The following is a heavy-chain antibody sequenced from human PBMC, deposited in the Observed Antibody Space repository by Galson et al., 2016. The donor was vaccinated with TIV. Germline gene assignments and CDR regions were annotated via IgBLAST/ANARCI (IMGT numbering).Heavy chain of an antibody. Sequence: SLRLSCAASGFTFSTYVMHWVRQAPGKGLEWVAFVRYDGSHKNYADSVKGRFTISRDNSEYTLYLQMNSLRAEDTAVYYCAKGMAIFGVIPPWGGMDVWGQGTTVTVSS. CDR1: GFTFSTYV. D-gene: IGHD3-3*01. V-gene: IGHV3-30*02. J-gene: IGHJ6*02. CDR3: AKGMAIFGVIPPWGGMDV. CDR2: VRYDGSHK.